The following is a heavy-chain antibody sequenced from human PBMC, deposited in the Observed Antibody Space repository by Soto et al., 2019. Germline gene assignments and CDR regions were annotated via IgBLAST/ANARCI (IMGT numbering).Heavy chain of an antibody. D-gene: IGHD3-10*01. CDR1: GGSFSGYY. V-gene: IGHV4-34*01. Sequence: QVQLQQWGAGLLKPSETLSLTCAVYGGSFSGYYWIWIRQPPGKGLEYIGEITHSGSTDYNPSLRSRVTISVDTSKNQFSLRLSSVTAADTALYFCARAPTGAGKSQMDVWGKGATVTVSS. J-gene: IGHJ6*04. CDR3: ARAPTGAGKSQMDV. CDR2: ITHSGST.